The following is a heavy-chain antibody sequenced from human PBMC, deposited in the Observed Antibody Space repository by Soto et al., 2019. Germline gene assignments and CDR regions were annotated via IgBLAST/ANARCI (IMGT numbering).Heavy chain of an antibody. CDR2: ISYDGSNK. CDR1: GFTFSSYA. Sequence: LRLSCAASGFTFSSYAMHWVRQAPGKGLEWVAVISYDGSNKYYADSVKGRFTISRDNSKNTLYLQMSSLRAEDTAVYYCARVKGGDNFEQESPKDYYYGMDVWGQGTTVTVSS. CDR3: ARVKGGDNFEQESPKDYYYGMDV. V-gene: IGHV3-30-3*01. D-gene: IGHD3-9*01. J-gene: IGHJ6*02.